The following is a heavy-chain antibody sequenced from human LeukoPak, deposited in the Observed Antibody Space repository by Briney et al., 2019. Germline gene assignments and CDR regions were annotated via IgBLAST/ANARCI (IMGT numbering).Heavy chain of an antibody. CDR2: IYYSGST. D-gene: IGHD1-20*01. J-gene: IGHJ4*02. CDR3: ARDHPYNWNYFDY. Sequence: TLSLTRIFSGDSISRYYWSWIRQPPGKGLEWIVYIYYSGSTNYNPSLKSRVTISVATSKNQCPLKLSSVTAADTAVYYCARDHPYNWNYFDYWGQGTLVTVSS. V-gene: IGHV4-59*01. CDR1: GDSISRYY.